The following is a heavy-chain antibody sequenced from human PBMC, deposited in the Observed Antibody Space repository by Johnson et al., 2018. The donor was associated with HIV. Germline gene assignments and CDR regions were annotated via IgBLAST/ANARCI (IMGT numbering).Heavy chain of an antibody. D-gene: IGHD3-22*01. CDR2: IATTGST. V-gene: IGHV3-23*04. Sequence: VQLVESGGGLVQPGGSLRLSCAASGFTFSSYDMHWVRQTTGKGLEWVSSIATTGSTYYADSVKGRFTISRDNSKNTLYLQMNSLRAEDTAVYYCGKDPSPWLLGNDAFDIWGQGTMVTVSS. CDR1: GFTFSSYD. J-gene: IGHJ3*02. CDR3: GKDPSPWLLGNDAFDI.